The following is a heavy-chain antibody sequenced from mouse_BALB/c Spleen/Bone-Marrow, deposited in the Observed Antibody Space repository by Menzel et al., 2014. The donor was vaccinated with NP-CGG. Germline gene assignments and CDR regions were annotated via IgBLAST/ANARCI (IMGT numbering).Heavy chain of an antibody. CDR1: GYTFSNYW. J-gene: IGHJ4*01. Sequence: VKLVGSGAERMKPGASVKISCKATGYTFSNYWLEWIPQRPGHGLEGIGEILPGSGSSNYNEKLKGKATFTADTSSNTAYMQLSSLTSEDSAVYYCARTADGYYYAMDYWGQGTSVTVSS. V-gene: IGHV1-9*01. CDR3: ARTADGYYYAMDY. D-gene: IGHD2-3*01. CDR2: ILPGSGSS.